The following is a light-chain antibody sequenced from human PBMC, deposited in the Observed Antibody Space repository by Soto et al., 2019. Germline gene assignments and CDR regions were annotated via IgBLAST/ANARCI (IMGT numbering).Light chain of an antibody. CDR3: QQYGSSGPQGT. Sequence: EIVLTQSPGTLSLSPGERATLSCRASQSVSSNYLAWYLQKPGQAPRLLIYGASSRATGIPDRFSGSGSGTDFTLTISRLEPEDFAVYYCQQYGSSGPQGTFGQGTKVEIK. V-gene: IGKV3-20*01. CDR2: GAS. J-gene: IGKJ1*01. CDR1: QSVSSNY.